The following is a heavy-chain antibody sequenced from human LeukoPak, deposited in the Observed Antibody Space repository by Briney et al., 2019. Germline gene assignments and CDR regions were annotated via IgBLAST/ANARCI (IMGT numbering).Heavy chain of an antibody. D-gene: IGHD3-10*01. CDR2: IYYSGST. CDR1: VDSLSSGNYY. J-gene: IGHJ4*02. CDR3: ARESNKVVRGVIITHAFDY. V-gene: IGHV4-30-4*08. Sequence: SETLSLTCTLSVDSLSSGNYYWRWIRQPPGRGLEWIGYIYYSGSTYYNPSLKSRVTISVDTSKNQFSLKLSSVTAADTAVYYCARESNKVVRGVIITHAFDYWGQGTLVTVSS.